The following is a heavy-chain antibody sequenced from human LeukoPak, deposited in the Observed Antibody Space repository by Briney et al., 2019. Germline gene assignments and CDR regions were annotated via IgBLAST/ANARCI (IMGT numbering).Heavy chain of an antibody. V-gene: IGHV1-2*02. Sequence: ASVKVFCKASGYTFTGYYMHWVRQAPGQGLEWMGWINPNSGGTNYAQKFQGRVTMTRDTSISTAYMELSRLRSDDTAVYYCARAFNYGDYGGGYWGQGTLVTVSS. CDR1: GYTFTGYY. D-gene: IGHD4-17*01. CDR3: ARAFNYGDYGGGY. J-gene: IGHJ4*02. CDR2: INPNSGGT.